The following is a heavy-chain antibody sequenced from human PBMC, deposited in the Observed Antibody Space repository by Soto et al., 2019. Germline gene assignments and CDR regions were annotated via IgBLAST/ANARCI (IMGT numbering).Heavy chain of an antibody. CDR3: ARRLFVRGTLGYYDY. D-gene: IGHD3-10*02. Sequence: QVHLQESGPGLVKPSETLSLTCSVSNDSIRSDNWWSWVRRPPGKGLEWIGEIFHSGSSNNNPSLKSRVTLSIDKSKNEFSLKLTSVTAADTAVYYCARRLFVRGTLGYYDYWGQGTLVTVSS. V-gene: IGHV4-4*02. CDR2: IFHSGSS. J-gene: IGHJ4*02. CDR1: NDSIRSDNW.